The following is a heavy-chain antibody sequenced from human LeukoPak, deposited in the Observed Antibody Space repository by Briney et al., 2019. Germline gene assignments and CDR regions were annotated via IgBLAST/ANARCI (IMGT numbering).Heavy chain of an antibody. Sequence: GESLKISCKGSGYSFNSYWIGWVRQMPGKGLEWMGIIYPGDSGTRYSPSFQGQVTISADKSISTAYLQWSSLKASDTAMYYCARHFRSSTYSYFDSWGQGTLVTVSS. D-gene: IGHD2-2*01. J-gene: IGHJ4*02. CDR1: GYSFNSYW. V-gene: IGHV5-51*01. CDR2: IYPGDSGT. CDR3: ARHFRSSTYSYFDS.